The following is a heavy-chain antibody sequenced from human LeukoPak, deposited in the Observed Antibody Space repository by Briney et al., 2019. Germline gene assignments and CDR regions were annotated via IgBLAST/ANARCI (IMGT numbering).Heavy chain of an antibody. D-gene: IGHD2-8*01. CDR2: ITSSSSTL. CDR3: ARDAPTNGVWYSGFDY. J-gene: IGHJ4*02. V-gene: IGHV3-48*01. Sequence: AGGSLRLSCAASGFTLSTYSMNWVRQAPGKGLEWVSYITSSSSTLYYADSVKGRFPISRDNAKNSLYLQMNSLRVEDTAVYYCARDAPTNGVWYSGFDYWGQGTLVAVSS. CDR1: GFTLSTYS.